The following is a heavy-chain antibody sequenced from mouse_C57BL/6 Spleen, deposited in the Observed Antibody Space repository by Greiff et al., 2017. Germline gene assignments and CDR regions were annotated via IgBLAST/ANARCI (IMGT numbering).Heavy chain of an antibody. CDR2: IWSGGST. Sequence: QVQLKESGPGLVQPSQCLSITCTVSGFSLTSYGVHWVRQSPGKGLEWLGVIWSGGSTDYNAAFMSRLSITKDNPKSQVFFKKNSLQADDTAIYYSAKNYYDYDGPYYYAMDCWGQGTSVTVSS. V-gene: IGHV2-5*01. D-gene: IGHD2-4*01. CDR3: AKNYYDYDGPYYYAMDC. J-gene: IGHJ4*01. CDR1: GFSLTSYG.